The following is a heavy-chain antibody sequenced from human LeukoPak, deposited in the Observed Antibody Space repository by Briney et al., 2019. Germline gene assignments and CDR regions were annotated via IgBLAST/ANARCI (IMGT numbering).Heavy chain of an antibody. V-gene: IGHV3-23*01. CDR2: ISGSGGST. D-gene: IGHD3-10*01. CDR3: ARNRYGSGSFAFDI. Sequence: GGSLRLSCAASGFTFSSYAMSWVHQAPGKGLEWVSAISGSGGSTYYADSVKGRFTISRDNSKNTLHLQMNSLRAEDTAVYYCARNRYGSGSFAFDIWGQGTMVTVSS. CDR1: GFTFSSYA. J-gene: IGHJ3*02.